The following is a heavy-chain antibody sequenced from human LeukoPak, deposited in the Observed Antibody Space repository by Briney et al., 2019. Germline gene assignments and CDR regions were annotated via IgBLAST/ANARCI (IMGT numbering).Heavy chain of an antibody. CDR1: GGSISSSSYY. CDR3: AKKTWEQTPYYYYYMDV. Sequence: SETLSPTCTVSGGSISSSSYYWGWIRQPPGKGLEWIGSIYYSGSTYYNPSLKSRVTISVDTSKNQFSLKLSSVTAADTAVYYCAKKTWEQTPYYYYYMDVWGKGTTVTVSS. D-gene: IGHD1-26*01. J-gene: IGHJ6*03. V-gene: IGHV4-39*01. CDR2: IYYSGST.